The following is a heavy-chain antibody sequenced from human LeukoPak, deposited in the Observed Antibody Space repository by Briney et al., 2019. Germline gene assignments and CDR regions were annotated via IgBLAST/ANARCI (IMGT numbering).Heavy chain of an antibody. Sequence: GGSLRLSCAASGFTFSSYAMSWVRQAPGQGLEWVSTISNSGDATFYADAVKGRFTISRDNSKNTLYLQMYSLRAEDTAIYYCAKAPPYTKYFDYWGQGTLLTVSS. CDR3: AKAPPYTKYFDY. CDR2: ISNSGDAT. CDR1: GFTFSSYA. V-gene: IGHV3-23*01. J-gene: IGHJ4*02. D-gene: IGHD1-1*01.